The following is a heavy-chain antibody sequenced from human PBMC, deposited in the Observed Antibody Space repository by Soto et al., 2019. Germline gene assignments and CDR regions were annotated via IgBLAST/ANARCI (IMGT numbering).Heavy chain of an antibody. J-gene: IGHJ6*02. V-gene: IGHV1-69*08. D-gene: IGHD4-4*01. CDR1: GGTFSSYT. Sequence: ASVKVSCKASGGTFSSYTISWVRQAPGQGLEWMGRIIPILGTANYAQKFQGRVTITADESTSTAYMELSSLRSEDTAVYYCAKRDYSSFYYYYGMDVWGQGTTVTVSS. CDR2: IIPILGTA. CDR3: AKRDYSSFYYYYGMDV.